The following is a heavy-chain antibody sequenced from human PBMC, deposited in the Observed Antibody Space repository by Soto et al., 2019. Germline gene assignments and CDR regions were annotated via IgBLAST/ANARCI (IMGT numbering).Heavy chain of an antibody. CDR1: GGSISSYY. CDR2: IYYSGST. CDR3: ARDIGVATIHANYYYYGMDV. V-gene: IGHV4-59*01. J-gene: IGHJ6*02. Sequence: SETLSLTCTVSGGSISSYYWSWIRQPPGKGLEWIGYIYYSGSTNYNPSLKSRVTISVDTSKNQFSLKLSSVTAADTAVYYCARDIGVATIHANYYYYGMDVWGQGTTVTVSS. D-gene: IGHD5-12*01.